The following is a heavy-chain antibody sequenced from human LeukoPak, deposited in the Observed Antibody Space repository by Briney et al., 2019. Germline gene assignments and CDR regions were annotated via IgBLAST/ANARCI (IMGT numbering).Heavy chain of an antibody. J-gene: IGHJ4*02. CDR2: ISSSSSYI. D-gene: IGHD6-6*01. V-gene: IGHV3-21*01. Sequence: GGSLRLSCAASGFTFSSYSMNWVRQAPGKGLEWVSSISSSSSYIYYADSVKGRFTISRDNAKNSLYLQMNSLRAEDTAVYYCARPQGARPSFDYWGQGTLVTVSS. CDR3: ARPQGARPSFDY. CDR1: GFTFSSYS.